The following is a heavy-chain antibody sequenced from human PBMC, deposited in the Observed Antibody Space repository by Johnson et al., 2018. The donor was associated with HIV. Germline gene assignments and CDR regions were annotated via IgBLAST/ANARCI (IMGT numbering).Heavy chain of an antibody. Sequence: VQLVESGGGVVQPGRSLRLSCAASGFTFSSYAMHWVRQAPGKGLEWVGRIKSKTDDGTTDYATPVKGRFTISRDESKNTLYLQMNSLKTEDTAVYYCARLAFDIWGQGTMVTVSS. V-gene: IGHV3-15*01. CDR1: GFTFSSYA. CDR2: IKSKTDDGTT. CDR3: ARLAFDI. J-gene: IGHJ3*02.